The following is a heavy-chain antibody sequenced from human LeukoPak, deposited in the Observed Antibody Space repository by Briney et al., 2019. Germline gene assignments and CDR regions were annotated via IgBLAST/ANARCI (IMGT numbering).Heavy chain of an antibody. CDR3: ARVWKDIVVVPAASDY. J-gene: IGHJ4*02. CDR2: ISAYNGNT. Sequence: APVKVSCKASGYTFTSYGISWVRQAPGQGLEWMGWISAYNGNTNYAQKLQGRVTMTTDTSTSTAYMELRSLRSDDTAVYYCARVWKDIVVVPAASDYWGQGTLVTVSS. CDR1: GYTFTSYG. V-gene: IGHV1-18*01. D-gene: IGHD2-2*01.